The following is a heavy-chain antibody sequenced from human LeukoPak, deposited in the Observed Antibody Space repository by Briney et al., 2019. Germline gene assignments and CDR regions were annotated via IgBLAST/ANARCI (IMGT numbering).Heavy chain of an antibody. CDR3: ARDRTPFVDC. V-gene: IGHV3-74*01. CDR1: GFTFSSYW. CDR2: INSDGSST. Sequence: GGSLRLSCAASGFTFSSYWMHWVRQAPGKGLLWVSRINSDGSSTSYADSVKGRFTISRDNAKNTLYLQMNSLRAEDTAVYYCARDRTPFVDCWGQGTLVTVSS. J-gene: IGHJ4*02.